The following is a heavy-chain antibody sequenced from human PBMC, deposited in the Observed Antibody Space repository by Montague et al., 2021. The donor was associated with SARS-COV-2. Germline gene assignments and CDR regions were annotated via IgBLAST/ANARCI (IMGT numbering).Heavy chain of an antibody. J-gene: IGHJ4*02. CDR2: IDWDDDK. Sequence: PALVKPTQTLTLTCTFSGFSLSTSGMCVSWIRQPPGKALEWLALIDWDDDKYYSTSLKTRLTIFKDTSKNQVVLTMTNMDPVDTATYYCARSYYDILTGYYMAFDYWGQGTLVTVSS. CDR3: ARSYYDILTGYYMAFDY. CDR1: GFSLSTSGMC. V-gene: IGHV2-70*01. D-gene: IGHD3-9*01.